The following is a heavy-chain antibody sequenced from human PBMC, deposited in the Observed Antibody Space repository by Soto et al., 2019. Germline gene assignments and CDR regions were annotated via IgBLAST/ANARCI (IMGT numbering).Heavy chain of an antibody. J-gene: IGHJ4*02. D-gene: IGHD2-2*01. CDR1: GGTFSSYA. CDR2: IIPIFGTA. V-gene: IGHV1-69*12. CDR3: ASPKVLKSRDVPYFDY. Sequence: QVQLVQSGAEVKKPGSSVKVSCKASGGTFSSYAISWVRQAPGQGLEWMGGIIPIFGTANYAQKFQGRGTITADESTSTAYMKLSSLRSEDTAVYYCASPKVLKSRDVPYFDYWGQGTLVTVSS.